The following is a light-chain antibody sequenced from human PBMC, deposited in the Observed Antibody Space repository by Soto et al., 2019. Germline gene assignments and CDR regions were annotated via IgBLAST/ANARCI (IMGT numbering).Light chain of an antibody. CDR1: SSDVGAYDY. V-gene: IGLV2-14*01. CDR2: VVS. J-gene: IGLJ1*01. CDR3: SLYTSSDTPYV. Sequence: QSALTQPASVSGSPGQPITISCTGTSSDVGAYDYVSWYQQHPDKAPKLIIFVVSNRPSGVSNRFSGSKSGNTASLTISGLQAEDEADYYCSLYTSSDTPYVFGTGTKLTVL.